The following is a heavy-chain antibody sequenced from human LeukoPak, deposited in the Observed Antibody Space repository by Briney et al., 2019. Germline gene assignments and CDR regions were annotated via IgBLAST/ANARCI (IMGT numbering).Heavy chain of an antibody. CDR1: GFTFSDYY. CDR2: ISSNGSTI. D-gene: IGHD3-22*01. V-gene: IGHV3-11*01. CDR3: AKSRGGRYYYGSSGYYYVH. Sequence: GGSLRLSCAASGFTFSDYYMSWIRQAPGKGLEWVSYISSNGSTIYYADSVKGRFTISRDNAKNSLYLQMNSLRAEDTAVYYCAKSRGGRYYYGSSGYYYVHWGQGTLVTVSS. J-gene: IGHJ4*02.